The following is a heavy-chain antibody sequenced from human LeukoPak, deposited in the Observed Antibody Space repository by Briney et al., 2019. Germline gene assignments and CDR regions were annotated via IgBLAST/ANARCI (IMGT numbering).Heavy chain of an antibody. CDR2: ISAYNGNT. J-gene: IGHJ3*02. Sequence: GASVKVSCKASGYTFTSYGISWVRQAPGQGLEWMGWISAYNGNTNYAQKLQGRVTMTTDTSTSTAYMELRSLRSEDTAVYYCARPYYYVTRGAFDIWGQGTMVTVSS. D-gene: IGHD3-10*02. V-gene: IGHV1-18*01. CDR3: ARPYYYVTRGAFDI. CDR1: GYTFTSYG.